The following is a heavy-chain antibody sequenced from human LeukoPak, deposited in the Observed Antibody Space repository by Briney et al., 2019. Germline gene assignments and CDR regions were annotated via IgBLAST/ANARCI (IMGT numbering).Heavy chain of an antibody. Sequence: GGSLRLSCAASGFTFSSYSMNWVRQAPGKGLEWVSSISSSSYIYYADSVKGRFTISRDNAKNSLYLQMNSLRAEDTAVYYCARDGGLYSSGWYFYFDYWGQGTLVTVSS. V-gene: IGHV3-21*01. D-gene: IGHD6-19*01. CDR3: ARDGGLYSSGWYFYFDY. J-gene: IGHJ4*02. CDR2: ISSSSYI. CDR1: GFTFSSYS.